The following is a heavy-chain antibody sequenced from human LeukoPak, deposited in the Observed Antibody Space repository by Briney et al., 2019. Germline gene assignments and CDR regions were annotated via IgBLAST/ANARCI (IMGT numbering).Heavy chain of an antibody. CDR1: GFTFSSYW. CDR2: ISSSSSYI. V-gene: IGHV3-21*01. D-gene: IGHD1-1*01. J-gene: IGHJ6*03. Sequence: GGSLRLSCAASGFTFSSYWMNWVRQAPGKGLEWVSSISSSSSYIYYADSVKGRFTISRDNAKNSLYLQMNSLRAEDTAVYYCARATTGTTYYYYYYMDVWGKGTTVTVSS. CDR3: ARATTGTTYYYYYYMDV.